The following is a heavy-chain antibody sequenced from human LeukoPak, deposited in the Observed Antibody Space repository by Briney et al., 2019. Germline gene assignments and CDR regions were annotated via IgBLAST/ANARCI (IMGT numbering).Heavy chain of an antibody. CDR3: ARRIVGAPYAFDI. J-gene: IGHJ3*02. V-gene: IGHV3-23*01. CDR1: GFTFSSYA. D-gene: IGHD1-26*01. Sequence: GGSLRLSYAASGFTFSSYAMSWIRQAPGKGLEWVSGITGSGGTTYYAASVKGRFTISRDKSNNTLFLQMNSLRAEDTALYYCARRIVGAPYAFDIWGQGTVVSVSS. CDR2: ITGSGGTT.